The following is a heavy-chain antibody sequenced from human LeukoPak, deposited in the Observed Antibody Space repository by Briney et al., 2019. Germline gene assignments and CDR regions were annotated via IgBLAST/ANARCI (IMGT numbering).Heavy chain of an antibody. CDR2: VSGTSEYI. V-gene: IGHV3-21*06. J-gene: IGHJ4*02. D-gene: IGHD2-2*01. Sequence: GGSLRLSCAASGFSFSTYSMIWVRQAPGKGLEWVSSVSGTSEYIYYADSVRGRFTISRDNAKNTVYLQMNSLRAEDTAVYYCARLGCSSTSCYVHFDYWGQGTLVTVSS. CDR3: ARLGCSSTSCYVHFDY. CDR1: GFSFSTYS.